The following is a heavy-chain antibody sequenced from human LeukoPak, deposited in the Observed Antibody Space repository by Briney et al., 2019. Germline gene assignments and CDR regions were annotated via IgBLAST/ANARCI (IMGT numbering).Heavy chain of an antibody. V-gene: IGHV4-30-2*01. J-gene: IGHJ5*02. CDR1: GGSISSGGYY. CDR3: ARDWGTSFDP. D-gene: IGHD3-16*01. CDR2: IYHSGRT. Sequence: TLSLTCTVSGGSISSGGYYWSWIRQPPGKGLEWIGYIYHSGRTYYNPSLKSRVTISVDRSKNQFSLKLSSVTAADTAVYYCARDWGTSFDPWGQGTLVTVSS.